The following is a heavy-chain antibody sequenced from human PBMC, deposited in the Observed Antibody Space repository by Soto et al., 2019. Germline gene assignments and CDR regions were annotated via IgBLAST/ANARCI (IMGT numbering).Heavy chain of an antibody. CDR2: IRSKAYGGTT. Sequence: GGSLRLSCTASGFTFGDYAMSWLRQAPGKGLEWVGFIRSKAYGGTTEYAASVKGRFTISRDDSKSIAYLQMNSLKTEDTAVYYCTGEASSSSRWFDPWGQGTLVTVSS. CDR3: TGEASSSSRWFDP. CDR1: GFTFGDYA. D-gene: IGHD6-6*01. V-gene: IGHV3-49*03. J-gene: IGHJ5*02.